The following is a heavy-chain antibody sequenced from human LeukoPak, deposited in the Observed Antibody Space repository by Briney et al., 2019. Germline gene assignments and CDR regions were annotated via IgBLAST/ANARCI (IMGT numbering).Heavy chain of an antibody. CDR3: ARMYSSGWYYFDY. D-gene: IGHD6-19*01. J-gene: IGHJ4*02. CDR1: GGSISSSSYY. CDR2: IYYSGST. Sequence: SETLSLTCTVSGGSISSSSYYWGWIRQPPGKGLEWIGSIYYSGSTYYNPSLKSRVTISVDTSKNQFSLKLSSVTAADTAVYYCARMYSSGWYYFDYWGQGTLVTVSS. V-gene: IGHV4-39*07.